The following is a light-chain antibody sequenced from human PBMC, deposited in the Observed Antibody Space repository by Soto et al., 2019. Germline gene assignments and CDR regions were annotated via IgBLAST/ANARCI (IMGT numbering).Light chain of an antibody. Sequence: EIPVTRSPSYVPDSVGDGATITGRASPSIRRWLDWNQQKSGKAPKHLIYAASSMESAVSSRFSGSGSGTDFTLTISSLQPEDVATYYCQQANSFPLTFGQGTKLEIK. CDR2: AAS. J-gene: IGKJ2*01. V-gene: IGKV1D-12*01. CDR3: QQANSFPLT. CDR1: PSIRRW.